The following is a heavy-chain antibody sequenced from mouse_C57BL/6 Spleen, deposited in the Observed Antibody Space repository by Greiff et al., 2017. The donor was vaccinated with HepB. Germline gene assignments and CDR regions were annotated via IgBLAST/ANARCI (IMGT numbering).Heavy chain of an antibody. CDR2: IHPNSGST. CDR1: GYTFTSYW. CDR3: ARGAYGSSCFDY. Sequence: QVQLKQPGAELVKPGASVKLSCKASGYTFTSYWMHWVKQRPGQGLEWIGMIHPNSGSTNYNEKFKSKATLTVDKSSSTAYMQLSSLTSEDAAVYYCARGAYGSSCFDYWGQGTTLTVSS. D-gene: IGHD1-1*01. V-gene: IGHV1-64*01. J-gene: IGHJ2*01.